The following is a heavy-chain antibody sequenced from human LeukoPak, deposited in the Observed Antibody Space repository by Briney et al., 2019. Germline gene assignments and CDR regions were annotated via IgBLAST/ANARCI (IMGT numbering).Heavy chain of an antibody. CDR1: GGSFSGYY. J-gene: IGHJ4*02. CDR3: ARGRLIAATHKFDY. Sequence: PSETLSLTCAVYGGSFSGYYWSWIRQPPGKGLEWIGEINHSGSTNYNPSLKSRVTISVDTSKNQFSLKLSSVTAADTAVYYCARGRLIAATHKFDYWGQGTLVTVSS. CDR2: INHSGST. D-gene: IGHD2-15*01. V-gene: IGHV4-34*01.